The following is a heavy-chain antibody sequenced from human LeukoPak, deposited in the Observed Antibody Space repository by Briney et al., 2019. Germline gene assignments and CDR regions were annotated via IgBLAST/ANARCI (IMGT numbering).Heavy chain of an antibody. D-gene: IGHD1-1*01. CDR2: IYPGESDI. CDR3: ARQWNPGYMDV. Sequence: GESLKISCQGSGYTFTKYWIGWVRQMPGKGLERMGIIYPGESDIRYSPSFQGQVTISADKSISTAYLQWSSLKASDTAMYYCARQWNPGYMDVWGKGTTVTVSS. V-gene: IGHV5-51*01. CDR1: GYTFTKYW. J-gene: IGHJ6*03.